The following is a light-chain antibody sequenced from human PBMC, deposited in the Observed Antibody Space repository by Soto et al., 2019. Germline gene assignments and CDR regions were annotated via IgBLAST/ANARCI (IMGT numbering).Light chain of an antibody. CDR1: SSDVGGYNY. Sequence: QSVLTQPASVSGSPGQSITISCTGTSSDVGGYNYVSWYQQHPGKAPKLMIYDVSNRPSGVSNRSSGPKSGNTASLTISGLQAEDEADYYCSSYTSSSTLYVFGTGTKVTVL. CDR3: SSYTSSSTLYV. J-gene: IGLJ1*01. V-gene: IGLV2-14*01. CDR2: DVS.